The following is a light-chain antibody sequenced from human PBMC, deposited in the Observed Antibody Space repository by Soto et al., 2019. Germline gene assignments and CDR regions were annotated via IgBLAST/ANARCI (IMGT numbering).Light chain of an antibody. V-gene: IGKV3-11*01. J-gene: IGKJ1*01. CDR1: QSVGTS. CDR3: QQSSNWPPCT. Sequence: EIVLTQSPATLSLSPGERATFSCKARQSVGTSLAWFPQKPGQAPRLLIYDASVRATGIPAMFSGSGSGTDCPLTISRLQPEDIAMYYCQQSSNWPPCTFGRGTRLE. CDR2: DAS.